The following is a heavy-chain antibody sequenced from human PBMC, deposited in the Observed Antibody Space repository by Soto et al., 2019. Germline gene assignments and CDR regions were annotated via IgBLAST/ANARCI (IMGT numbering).Heavy chain of an antibody. J-gene: IGHJ5*02. CDR2: FDPEDGET. CDR1: GYTLTELS. CDR3: ATSITPDYESSNWFDP. D-gene: IGHD3-10*01. Sequence: GASVKVSCKVSGYTLTELSMHWVRQAPGKGLEWMGGFDPEDGETIYAQKFKGRVTMTENTSTDTAYMKQSSLRSEDSSVYYCATSITPDYESSNWFDPWGQGTLVTVSS. V-gene: IGHV1-24*01.